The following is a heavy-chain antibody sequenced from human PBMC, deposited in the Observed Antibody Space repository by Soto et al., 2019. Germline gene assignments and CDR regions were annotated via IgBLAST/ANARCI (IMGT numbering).Heavy chain of an antibody. CDR1: GYRFASYR. CDR2: IDPSDSDI. D-gene: IGHD3-3*01. J-gene: IGHJ4*02. Sequence: GESLKISCKGSGYRFASYRIAWVRQMPGKGLEWMGIIDPSDSDIRYSPSFQGQVTTSADKSISTAYLQWSSLKASDPPIYYCARFFFENFDYGGQGTLVTVSS. CDR3: ARFFFENFDY. V-gene: IGHV5-51*01.